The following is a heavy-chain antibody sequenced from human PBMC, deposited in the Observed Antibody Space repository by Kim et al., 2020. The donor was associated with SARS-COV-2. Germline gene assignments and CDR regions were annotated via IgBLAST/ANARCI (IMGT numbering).Heavy chain of an antibody. Sequence: SETLSLTCAVYGGSFSGYYWSWIRQPPGKGLEWIGEINHSGSTNYNPSLKSRVTISVDTSKNQFSLKLSSVTAADTAVYYYARTGVGYSSSWYAPRNYY. D-gene: IGHD6-13*01. CDR2: INHSGST. J-gene: IGHJ6*01. CDR3: ARTGVGYSSSWYAPRNYY. V-gene: IGHV4-34*01. CDR1: GGSFSGYY.